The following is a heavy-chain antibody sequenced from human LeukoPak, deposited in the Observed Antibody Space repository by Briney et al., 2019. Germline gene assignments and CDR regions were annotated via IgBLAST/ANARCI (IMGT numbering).Heavy chain of an antibody. CDR2: IDPSDSYT. CDR3: ARHKAVGDSTAYYDV. Sequence: GESLKISCKGSGYSFTSYWISWVRQIPGRGLEWMGKIDPSDSYTNYSPSFQGHVTISADKSISTAYLQWSSLKASDTAMYHCARHKAVGDSTAYYDVWGQGTLVTVSS. D-gene: IGHD3-22*01. V-gene: IGHV5-10-1*01. J-gene: IGHJ4*02. CDR1: GYSFTSYW.